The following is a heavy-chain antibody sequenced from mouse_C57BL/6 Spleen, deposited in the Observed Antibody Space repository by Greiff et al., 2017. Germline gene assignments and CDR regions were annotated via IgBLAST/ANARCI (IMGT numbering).Heavy chain of an antibody. CDR1: GYAFTNYL. Sequence: QVQLQQSGAELVRPGTSVKVSCKASGYAFTNYLIEWVKQRPGQGLEWIGVINPGSGGTNYNEKFKGKATLTADKSSSTAYMQLSSLTSEDSAVYFCARSHITTVVFDYWGQGTTRTVSS. CDR2: INPGSGGT. CDR3: ARSHITTVVFDY. J-gene: IGHJ2*01. V-gene: IGHV1-54*01. D-gene: IGHD1-1*01.